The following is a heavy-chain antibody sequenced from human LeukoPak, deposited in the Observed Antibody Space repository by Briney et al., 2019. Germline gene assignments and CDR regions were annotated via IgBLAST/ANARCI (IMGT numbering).Heavy chain of an antibody. D-gene: IGHD1/OR15-1a*01. CDR1: GFTFSGSA. V-gene: IGHV3-73*01. J-gene: IGHJ4*02. CDR2: IRSRANNYAT. Sequence: PGRSLRLSCAASGFTFSGSAIHWVRQASGKGLEWVGRIRSRANNYATAYAASVNGRFTISRDDSENTAYLQMNSLKTEDTAVYYCTGNSLGGGENDYWGQGTLVAVSS. CDR3: TGNSLGGGENDY.